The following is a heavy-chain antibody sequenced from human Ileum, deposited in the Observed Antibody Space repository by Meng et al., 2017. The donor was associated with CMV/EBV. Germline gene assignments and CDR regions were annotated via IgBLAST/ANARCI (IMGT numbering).Heavy chain of an antibody. V-gene: IGHV1-2*06. CDR2: INANNGKT. Sequence: KASGYTFTNNIIHWVRRAPGQGLQWMGHINANNGKTRFAQKFQGRVTMTRDTSINTVYMELNNLRSDDTAVYYCARDLVVVTAPGDSWGQGTLVTVSS. CDR3: ARDLVVVTAPGDS. J-gene: IGHJ4*02. CDR1: GYTFTNNI. D-gene: IGHD2-21*02.